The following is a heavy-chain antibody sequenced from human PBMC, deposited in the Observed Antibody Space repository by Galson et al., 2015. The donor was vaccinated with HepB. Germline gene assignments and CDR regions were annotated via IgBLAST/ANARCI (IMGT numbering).Heavy chain of an antibody. Sequence: SLRLSCAASGFTFSSYGMHWVRQAPGKGLEWVAVISYDGSSKYYADYVKGRFTISRDNSKNTLYLQMNSLRAEDTAVYYCAKEGWELLNYYYYMDVWGKGTTVTVSS. CDR1: GFTFSSYG. D-gene: IGHD1-26*01. CDR2: ISYDGSSK. V-gene: IGHV3-30*18. CDR3: AKEGWELLNYYYYMDV. J-gene: IGHJ6*03.